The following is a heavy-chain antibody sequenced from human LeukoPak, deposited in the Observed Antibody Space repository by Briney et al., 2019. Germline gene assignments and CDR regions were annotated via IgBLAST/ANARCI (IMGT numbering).Heavy chain of an antibody. J-gene: IGHJ3*02. CDR1: GFTFSSYA. D-gene: IGHD3-22*01. CDR3: ARLSDSSTYGAFDI. Sequence: GGSLRLSCAASGFTFSSYAMHWVRQAPGKGLEWVSVLYSGGSTYYPDSVKSRFTISRDNPQNTLYLQMDSLRPGDTAVYYCARLSDSSTYGAFDIWGHGTMVTVSS. V-gene: IGHV3-66*02. CDR2: LYSGGST.